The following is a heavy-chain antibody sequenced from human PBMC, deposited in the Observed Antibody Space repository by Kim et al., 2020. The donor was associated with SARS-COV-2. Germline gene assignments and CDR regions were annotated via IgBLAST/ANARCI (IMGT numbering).Heavy chain of an antibody. Sequence: SSSRTIYYADSVKGRFTVSRDNAKNSLYLQMNSLRDEDTAVYYCARGMDYWGQGTLVTVS. CDR3: ARGMDY. V-gene: IGHV3-48*02. J-gene: IGHJ4*02. CDR2: SSSRTI.